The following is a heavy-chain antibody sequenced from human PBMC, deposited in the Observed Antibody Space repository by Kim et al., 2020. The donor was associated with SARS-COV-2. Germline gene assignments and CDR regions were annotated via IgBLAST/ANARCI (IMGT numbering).Heavy chain of an antibody. Sequence: SVKVSCKASGGTFSSYAISWVRQAPGQGLEWMGGIIPIFGTANYAQKFQGRVTITADESTSTAYMELSSLRSEDTAVYYCARSRVQGVIMSYYYYGMDVWGQGATVTVSS. CDR1: GGTFSSYA. D-gene: IGHD3-10*01. V-gene: IGHV1-69*13. CDR2: IIPIFGTA. CDR3: ARSRVQGVIMSYYYYGMDV. J-gene: IGHJ6*02.